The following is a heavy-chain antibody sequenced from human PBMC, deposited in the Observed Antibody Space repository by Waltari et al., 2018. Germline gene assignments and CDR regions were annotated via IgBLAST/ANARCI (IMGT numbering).Heavy chain of an antibody. CDR3: ARDRKREVQQLNWFDP. V-gene: IGHV1-69*08. D-gene: IGHD6-13*01. CDR2: IIPIFGTA. CDR1: GGTFSSYA. Sequence: QVQLVQSGAEVKKPGSSVKVSCKASGGTFSSYAIRWVRQAPGQGLEWMGRIIPIFGTANYAQKCRGRVTITVDKSTSTAYMELSSLRAEDTAVYYCARDRKREVQQLNWFDPWGQGTLVTVSS. J-gene: IGHJ5*02.